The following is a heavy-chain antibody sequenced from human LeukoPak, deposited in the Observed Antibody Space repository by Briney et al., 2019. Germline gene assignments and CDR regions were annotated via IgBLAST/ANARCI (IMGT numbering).Heavy chain of an antibody. CDR2: ISSNGGST. J-gene: IGHJ4*02. V-gene: IGHV3-64*01. CDR1: GFTFSSYA. CDR3: ARSPQYYDILTGINYYFDY. Sequence: GGSLRLSCAASGFTFSSYAMHWVRQAPGKGLEYVSAISSNGGSTYYANSVKGRFTISRDNSKNTLYLQMGSLRAEDMAVYYCARSPQYYDILTGINYYFDYWGQGTLVTVSS. D-gene: IGHD3-9*01.